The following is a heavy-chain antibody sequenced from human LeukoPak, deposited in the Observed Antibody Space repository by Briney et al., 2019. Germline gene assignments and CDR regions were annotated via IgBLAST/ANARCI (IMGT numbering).Heavy chain of an antibody. V-gene: IGHV1-18*01. D-gene: IGHD3-3*01. Sequence: ASVKVSCKAFGYTFSRYGVSWVRQAPGQGLEWMGWISAYNGDTNYAQKLQGRVTMTTDTSTSTAYMELRSLRSDDTAVYYCAREAITIFGVVITHFDYWGQGTLVTVSS. CDR1: GYTFSRYG. J-gene: IGHJ4*02. CDR3: AREAITIFGVVITHFDY. CDR2: ISAYNGDT.